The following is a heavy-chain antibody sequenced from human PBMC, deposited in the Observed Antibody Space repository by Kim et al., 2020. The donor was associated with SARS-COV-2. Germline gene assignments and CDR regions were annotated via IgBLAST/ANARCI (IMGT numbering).Heavy chain of an antibody. Sequence: GGSLRLSCAASGFTFSSYSMNWVRQAPGKGLEWVSYISSSSSTIYYADSVKGRFTISRDNAKKSLYLQMNSLRDEDTAVYYCAREGGPYGSGSPTYYYYGMDVWGQGTTVTVSS. CDR2: ISSSSSTI. D-gene: IGHD3-10*01. CDR1: GFTFSSYS. V-gene: IGHV3-48*02. J-gene: IGHJ6*02. CDR3: AREGGPYGSGSPTYYYYGMDV.